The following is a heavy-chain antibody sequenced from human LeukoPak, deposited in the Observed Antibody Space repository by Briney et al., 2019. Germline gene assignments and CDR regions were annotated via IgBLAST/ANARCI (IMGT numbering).Heavy chain of an antibody. V-gene: IGHV3-48*03. J-gene: IGHJ3*02. CDR3: ARDMEPDAFDI. Sequence: SGGSLRLSCAASGFTFSTYEMNWVRQAPGKGLEWVSYISSRGSAIYYADSVKGRFTTSRDIAKTSLYLQMNSLRAEDTAIYYCARDMEPDAFDIWGQGTMVTVSS. D-gene: IGHD1-1*01. CDR2: ISSRGSAI. CDR1: GFTFSTYE.